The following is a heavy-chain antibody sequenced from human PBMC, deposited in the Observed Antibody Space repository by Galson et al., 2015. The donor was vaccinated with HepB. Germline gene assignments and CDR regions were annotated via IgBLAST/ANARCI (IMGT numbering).Heavy chain of an antibody. CDR3: ARPRFTGRGGNDAFDI. V-gene: IGHV5-10-1*01. J-gene: IGHJ3*02. CDR2: IDPSDSYT. D-gene: IGHD3-16*01. CDR1: GYSFTSYW. Sequence: QSGAEVKKPGESLRISCTGSGYSFTSYWISWVRQMPGKGLEWMGRIDPSDSYTNYSPSFQGHVTISADKSISTAYLQWSSLKASDTAMYYCARPRFTGRGGNDAFDIWGQGVMVTVSS.